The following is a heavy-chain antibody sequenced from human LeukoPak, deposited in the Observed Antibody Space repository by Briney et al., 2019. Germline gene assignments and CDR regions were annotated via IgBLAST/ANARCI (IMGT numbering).Heavy chain of an antibody. CDR1: GYTLTELS. Sequence: ASVKVSCKVSGYTLTELSMHWVRQAPGKGLEWMGGFDPEDGETIYAQKFQGRVTMTEDTSTDTAYMELSSLRSEDTAVYYCARDIKNGQLVLRYYYYGMDVWGQGTTVTVSS. J-gene: IGHJ6*02. D-gene: IGHD6-13*01. CDR3: ARDIKNGQLVLRYYYYGMDV. CDR2: FDPEDGET. V-gene: IGHV1-24*01.